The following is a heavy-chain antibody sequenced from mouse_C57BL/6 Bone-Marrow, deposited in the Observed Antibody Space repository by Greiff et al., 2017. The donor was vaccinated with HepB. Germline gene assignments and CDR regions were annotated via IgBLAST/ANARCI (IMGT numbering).Heavy chain of an antibody. D-gene: IGHD2-3*01. CDR2: ISSGSSTI. Sequence: VQLKESGGGLVKPGGSLKLSCAASGFTFSDYGMHWVRQAPEKGLEWVAYISSGSSTIYYADTVKGRFTISRDNAKNTLFLQMTSLRSEDTAMYYCATYEGYAMDYWGQGTSVTVSS. CDR3: ATYEGYAMDY. J-gene: IGHJ4*01. CDR1: GFTFSDYG. V-gene: IGHV5-17*01.